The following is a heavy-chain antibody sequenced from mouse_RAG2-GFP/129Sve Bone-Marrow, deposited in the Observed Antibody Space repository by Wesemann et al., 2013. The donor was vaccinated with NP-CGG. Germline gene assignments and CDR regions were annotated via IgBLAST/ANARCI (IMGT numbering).Heavy chain of an antibody. CDR2: ISSGSSTI. CDR1: GFTFSSFG. Sequence: GGGLVQPGGSRKLSCAASGFTFSSFGMHWVRQAPEKGLEWVAYISSGSSTIYYADTVKGRFTISRDNPKNTLFLQMTSLRSEDTAMYYCGNFDYWGQGTTLTVSS. CDR3: GNFDY. J-gene: IGHJ2*01. V-gene: IGHV5-17*02.